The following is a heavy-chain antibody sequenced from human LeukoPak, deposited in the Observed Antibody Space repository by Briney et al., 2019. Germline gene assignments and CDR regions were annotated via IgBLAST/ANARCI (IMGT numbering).Heavy chain of an antibody. Sequence: PGGSLRLSCAASGFTFRSYSMNWVRQAPGKGLEWVSSISSSSSYIYYADSVKGRFTISRDNAKNSLYLQMNSLRAEDTAVYYCARAQTYGDSRLLLDYWGQGTLVTVSS. CDR3: ARAQTYGDSRLLLDY. D-gene: IGHD2-21*02. J-gene: IGHJ4*02. CDR1: GFTFRSYS. V-gene: IGHV3-21*01. CDR2: ISSSSSYI.